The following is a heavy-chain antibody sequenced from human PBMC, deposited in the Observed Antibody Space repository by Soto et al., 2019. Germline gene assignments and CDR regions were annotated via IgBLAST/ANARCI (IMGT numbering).Heavy chain of an antibody. Sequence: SQTLSLTCAISGDSVSSKSAAWNWIRQSPSRGLEWLGGTYYRSRWYNEYAVSVKSRITINPDTSKNQFSLQLKSVTPEDTAVYYCARTTSVFDYWGQGTQVTSPQ. D-gene: IGHD1-1*01. J-gene: IGHJ4*02. CDR3: ARTTSVFDY. V-gene: IGHV6-1*01. CDR2: TYYRSRWYN. CDR1: GDSVSSKSAA.